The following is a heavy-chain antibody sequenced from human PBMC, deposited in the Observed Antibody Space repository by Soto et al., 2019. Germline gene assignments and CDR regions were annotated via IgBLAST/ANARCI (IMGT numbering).Heavy chain of an antibody. CDR2: IRSKANSYAT. J-gene: IGHJ3*02. V-gene: IGHV3-73*01. D-gene: IGHD3-22*01. CDR1: GFTFSGSA. Sequence: GGSLRLSCAASGFTFSGSAMHWVRQASGKGLEWVGRIRSKANSYATAYAASVKGRFTISRDDSKNTAYLQMNSLKTEDTAVYYCTRLSRTYYYDSSDAFDIWGQGTMVTVSS. CDR3: TRLSRTYYYDSSDAFDI.